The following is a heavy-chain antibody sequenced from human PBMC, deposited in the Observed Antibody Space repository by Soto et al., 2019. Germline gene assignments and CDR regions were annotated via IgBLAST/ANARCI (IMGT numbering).Heavy chain of an antibody. D-gene: IGHD6-13*01. CDR2: INSDGSST. V-gene: IGHV3-74*01. J-gene: IGHJ4*02. CDR3: ARASSSWYREIDY. Sequence: PGGSLRLSCAASGFTFSSYWMHWVRQAPGKGLVWVSRINSDGSSTSYADSVKGRFTISRDNAKNTLYLQMNSLRAEDTAVYYCARASSSWYREIDYWGQGILVTVSS. CDR1: GFTFSSYW.